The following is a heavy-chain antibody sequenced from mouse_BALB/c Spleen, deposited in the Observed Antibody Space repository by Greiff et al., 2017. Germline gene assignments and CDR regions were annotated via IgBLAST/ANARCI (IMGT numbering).Heavy chain of an antibody. CDR1: GFTFSSYA. Sequence: EVKLMESGGGLVKPGGSLKLSCAASGFTFSSYAMSWVRQTPEKRLEWVATISSGGSYTYYPDSVKGRFTISRDNAKNTLYLQMSSLRSEDTAMYYCASVGDYEAWFAYWGQGTLVTVSA. CDR3: ASVGDYEAWFAY. CDR2: ISSGGSYT. D-gene: IGHD2-4*01. V-gene: IGHV5-9-3*01. J-gene: IGHJ3*01.